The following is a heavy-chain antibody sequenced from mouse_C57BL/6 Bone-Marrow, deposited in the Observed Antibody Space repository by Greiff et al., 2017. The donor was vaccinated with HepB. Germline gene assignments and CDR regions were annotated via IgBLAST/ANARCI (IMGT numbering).Heavy chain of an antibody. CDR2: IHPNSGST. J-gene: IGHJ3*01. D-gene: IGHD3-1*01. V-gene: IGHV1-64*01. CDR1: GYTFTSYW. Sequence: QVKLQQPGAELVKPGASVKLSCKASGYTFTSYWMHWVTQRPGQGLEWIGMIHPNSGSTNYNERLKGKATLTVDKSSSTAYMKLSSLTSEDSAVYYCARGRKGAPFAYWGQGTLVTVSA. CDR3: ARGRKGAPFAY.